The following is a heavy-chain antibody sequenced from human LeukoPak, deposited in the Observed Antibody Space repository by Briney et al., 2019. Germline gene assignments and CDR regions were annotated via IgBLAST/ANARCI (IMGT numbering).Heavy chain of an antibody. Sequence: SVKVSCKSSGGIPSSYVITWVRQAPGQGLEWVGGIHPTFGAPNYAQKFQGRVMITTDESTGTDYMELFSLTSEDTAVYYCARATGRGYTYGAAAYWGQGTLVTVSS. CDR2: IHPTFGAP. CDR3: ARATGRGYTYGAAAY. D-gene: IGHD5-18*01. J-gene: IGHJ4*02. V-gene: IGHV1-69*05. CDR1: GGIPSSYV.